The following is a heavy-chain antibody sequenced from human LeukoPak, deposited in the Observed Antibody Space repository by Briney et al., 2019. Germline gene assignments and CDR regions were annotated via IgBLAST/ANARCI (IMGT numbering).Heavy chain of an antibody. CDR1: GFTFSSYA. CDR3: ARPHSGSYYPGDFDY. CDR2: ISGSGSGT. J-gene: IGHJ4*02. Sequence: PGGSLRLSCAASGFTFSSYAMTWVRQAPGKGLEWVSAISGSGSGTYYADSVKGRFTISRDNSKNTLYLQMNSLRAEDTAVYYCARPHSGSYYPGDFDYWGQGTLVTVSS. V-gene: IGHV3-23*01. D-gene: IGHD1-26*01.